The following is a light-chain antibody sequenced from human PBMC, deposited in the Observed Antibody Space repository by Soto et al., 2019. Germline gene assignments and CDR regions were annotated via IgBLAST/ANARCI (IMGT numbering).Light chain of an antibody. Sequence: IVLTQSPGTLSLSPGERATLSCRSSESVYESQLAWYQQKAGQAPRLLIYAISSRAAGIPDRFSGSGSGTDFTLTITRVEPEDFAMYFCQQYGSSRWTFAQGTKVEVK. CDR1: ESVYESQ. V-gene: IGKV3-20*01. CDR2: AIS. J-gene: IGKJ1*01. CDR3: QQYGSSRWT.